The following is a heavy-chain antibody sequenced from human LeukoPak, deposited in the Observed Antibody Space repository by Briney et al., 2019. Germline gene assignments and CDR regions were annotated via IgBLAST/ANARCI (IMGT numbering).Heavy chain of an antibody. V-gene: IGHV3-15*01. D-gene: IGHD3-10*01. J-gene: IGHJ2*01. CDR1: GLTLSSVW. CDR2: IRSRSAGGTT. Sequence: GGSLRLSCAVSGLTLSSVWMNWVRQAPGKGLEWVGRIRSRSAGGTTDFAAPVKGRFTISIDDSKNTFYLQMNSLKTEDTAMYYCSQGSGYYFNVWGHGTLVTVSS. CDR3: SQGSGYYFNV.